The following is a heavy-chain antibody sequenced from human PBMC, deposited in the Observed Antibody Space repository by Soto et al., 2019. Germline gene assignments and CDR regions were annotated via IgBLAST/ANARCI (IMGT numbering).Heavy chain of an antibody. J-gene: IGHJ5*02. CDR1: GFTFSSHW. Sequence: GGSLRLSCAASGFTFSSHWMHWVRQVPGKGLVWVSRINSDGSDTIYADSVKGRFTISRDNAKNTLYLQMNSLRAEDTAVYYCVRDRVFCSDRCLNWFDPWGQGTLVTVSS. CDR3: VRDRVFCSDRCLNWFDP. CDR2: INSDGSDT. V-gene: IGHV3-74*01. D-gene: IGHD2-15*01.